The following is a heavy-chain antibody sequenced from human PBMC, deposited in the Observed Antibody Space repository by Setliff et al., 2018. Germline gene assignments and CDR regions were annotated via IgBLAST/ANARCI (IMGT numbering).Heavy chain of an antibody. Sequence: GESLKISCKGSGFSFTDFWIGWVRRMPGKGLEWMGLIYAGDSDTRYNPSFQGRVTMSADKSINTAYLQWSSLKASDTAIYYCARQKSTGSGNNWFDPWGQGTLVTVS. CDR3: ARQKSTGSGNNWFDP. CDR1: GFSFTDFW. V-gene: IGHV5-51*01. J-gene: IGHJ5*02. D-gene: IGHD3-10*01. CDR2: IYAGDSDT.